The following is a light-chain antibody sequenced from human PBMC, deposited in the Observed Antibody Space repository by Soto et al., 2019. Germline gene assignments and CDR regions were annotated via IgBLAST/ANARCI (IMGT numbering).Light chain of an antibody. CDR2: GAS. CDR3: QQYNNWPPWT. Sequence: EILLTQSPGTLSLSPGERATLSCRASQSVSSSYLAWYQQKPGQAPRLLIYGASTRATGIPARFIGSGSGTEFTLTISRLQSEDFAVYYCQQYNNWPPWTFGQGTKVDIK. J-gene: IGKJ1*01. CDR1: QSVSSSY. V-gene: IGKV3-15*01.